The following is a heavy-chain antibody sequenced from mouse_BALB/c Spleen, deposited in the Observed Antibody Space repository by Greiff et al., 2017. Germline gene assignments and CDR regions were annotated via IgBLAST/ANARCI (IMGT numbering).Heavy chain of an antibody. D-gene: IGHD2-12*01. V-gene: IGHV5-12-2*01. J-gene: IGHJ1*01. CDR3: ARELRRYFDV. CDR2: ISNGGGST. Sequence: EVKLMESGGGLVQPGGSLKLSCAASGFTFSSYTMSWVRQTPEKRLEWVAYISNGGGSTYYPDTVKGRFTISRDNAKNTLYLQMSSLKSEDTAMYYCARELRRYFDVWGAGTTVTVSS. CDR1: GFTFSSYT.